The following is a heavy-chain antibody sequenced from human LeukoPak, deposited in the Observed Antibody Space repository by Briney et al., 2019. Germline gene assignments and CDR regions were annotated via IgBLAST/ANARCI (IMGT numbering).Heavy chain of an antibody. CDR2: INHSGST. CDR3: ARGEWGYCSSTSCYAATYYYYYYGMDV. V-gene: IGHV4-38-2*02. Sequence: SETLSLTCTVSGYSISSGYYWSWIRQPPGKGLEWIGEINHSGSTNYNPSLKSRVTISVDTSKNQFSLKLSSVTAADTAVYYCARGEWGYCSSTSCYAATYYYYYYGMDVWGQGTTVTVSS. J-gene: IGHJ6*02. CDR1: GYSISSGYY. D-gene: IGHD2-2*01.